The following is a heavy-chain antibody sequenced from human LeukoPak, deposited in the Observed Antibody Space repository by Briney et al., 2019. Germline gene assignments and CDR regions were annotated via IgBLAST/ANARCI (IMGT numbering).Heavy chain of an antibody. CDR1: GGSISSYY. D-gene: IGHD6-19*01. V-gene: IGHV4-59*01. CDR3: ARSSGWYGGWFDP. CDR2: IYYSGST. Sequence: SETLSLTCTVSGGSISSYYWSWIRQPPGKGLEWIGYIYYSGSTNYNPSLKSRVTISVDTSKNQFSPKLSSVTAADTAVYYCARSSGWYGGWFDPWGQGTLVTVSS. J-gene: IGHJ5*02.